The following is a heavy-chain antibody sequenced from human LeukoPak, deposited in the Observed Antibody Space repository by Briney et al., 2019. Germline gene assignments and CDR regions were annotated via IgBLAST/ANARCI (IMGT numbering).Heavy chain of an antibody. CDR1: GGSISSSSYY. CDR3: ARRRRVRGVKNYYYYYMDV. Sequence: PSETLSLTCTVSGGSISSSSYYWGWIRQPPGKGLEWIGSIYYSGSTYYNPSLKSRVTISVDTSKNQFSLKLSSVTAADTAVYYCARRRRVRGVKNYYYYYMDVWGKGTTVTISS. V-gene: IGHV4-39*01. J-gene: IGHJ6*03. D-gene: IGHD3-10*01. CDR2: IYYSGST.